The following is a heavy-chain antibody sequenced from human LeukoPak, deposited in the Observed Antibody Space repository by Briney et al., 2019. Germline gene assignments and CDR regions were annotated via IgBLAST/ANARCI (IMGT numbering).Heavy chain of an antibody. Sequence: SETLSLTCTVSGGSICSSSYYWGWIRQPPGEGLEWNGSIYYSGSTSYHPSLKSRVTISVDTSKNQFPLNLSSVTAADTAVYYCARHHPMAMAGNVAFDIWGEGKMVTVSS. V-gene: IGHV4-39*01. CDR2: IYYSGST. J-gene: IGHJ3*02. D-gene: IGHD6-19*01. CDR3: ARHHPMAMAGNVAFDI. CDR1: GGSICSSSYY.